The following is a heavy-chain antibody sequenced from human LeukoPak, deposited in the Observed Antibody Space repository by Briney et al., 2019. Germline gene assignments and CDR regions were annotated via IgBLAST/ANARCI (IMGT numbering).Heavy chain of an antibody. D-gene: IGHD3-22*01. J-gene: IGHJ4*02. CDR3: ASSRYDSSGYYGIIAY. CDR1: GFTFSSYA. V-gene: IGHV3-21*01. Sequence: GGSLRLSCAASGFTFSSYAMSWVRQGPGKGLEWVSTISGTGRNTYYADSVKGRFTISRDNAKNSLYLQMNSLRAEDTAVYYCASSRYDSSGYYGIIAYWGQGTLVTVSS. CDR2: ISGTGRNT.